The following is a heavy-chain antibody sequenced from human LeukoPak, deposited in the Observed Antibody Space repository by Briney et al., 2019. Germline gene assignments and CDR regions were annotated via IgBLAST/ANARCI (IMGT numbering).Heavy chain of an antibody. D-gene: IGHD6-6*01. V-gene: IGHV4-39*01. CDR3: ARHEYSSSYRFDY. CDR1: GGSISSSSHY. J-gene: IGHJ4*02. CDR2: IYYSGST. Sequence: SETLSLTCTVSGGSISSSSHYWGWIRQPPGKGLEWIGSIYYSGSTYYNPSLKSRVTISVDTSKNQFSLKLRSVTAADTAVYYCARHEYSSSYRFDYWGQGTLVTVSS.